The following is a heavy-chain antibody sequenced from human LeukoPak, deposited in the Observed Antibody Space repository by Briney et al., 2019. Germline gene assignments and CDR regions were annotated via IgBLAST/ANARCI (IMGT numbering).Heavy chain of an antibody. CDR1: GFTFSDYY. Sequence: GGSLRLSCAASGFTFSDYYVSWIRQAPGKGLEWVSYISSSGGAIYYADSVKGRFTISRDNAKNSLYLQMNTLRAEDTAVYYCARGASYCGGDCFDYWGQGTLVTVSS. CDR3: ARGASYCGGDCFDY. V-gene: IGHV3-11*01. D-gene: IGHD2-21*01. CDR2: ISSSGGAI. J-gene: IGHJ4*02.